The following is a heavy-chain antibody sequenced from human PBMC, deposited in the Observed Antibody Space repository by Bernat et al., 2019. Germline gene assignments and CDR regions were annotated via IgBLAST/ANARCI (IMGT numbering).Heavy chain of an antibody. D-gene: IGHD6-19*01. V-gene: IGHV3-30-3*01. J-gene: IGHJ4*02. Sequence: QVQLVESGGGAVQPGRSLRLSCIASGFTLKTYAMHLFRQAPGKGLEWMAAISFDGNNKFHADSVKGRFTISRDNSKNTLYLQMNSLRTEDTAVYYCARDQGQWTKQEYWGQGTLVNVSS. CDR1: GFTLKTYA. CDR2: ISFDGNNK. CDR3: ARDQGQWTKQEY.